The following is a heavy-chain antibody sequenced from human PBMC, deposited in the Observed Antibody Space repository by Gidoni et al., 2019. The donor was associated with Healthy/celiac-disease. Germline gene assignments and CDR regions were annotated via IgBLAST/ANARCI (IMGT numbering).Heavy chain of an antibody. CDR2: IRGSGGST. CDR1: GFTFSSYA. Sequence: EVQLLESGGGLVQPGGSLRLSCAASGFTFSSYAMSCVRQAPGKGLGWVSAIRGSGGSTYYADSVKGRFTISRDNSKNTLYLQMNSLRAEDTAVYYCATEMGGDEGVLRFLEWFPDAFDIWGQGTMVTVSS. D-gene: IGHD3-3*01. V-gene: IGHV3-23*01. J-gene: IGHJ3*02. CDR3: ATEMGGDEGVLRFLEWFPDAFDI.